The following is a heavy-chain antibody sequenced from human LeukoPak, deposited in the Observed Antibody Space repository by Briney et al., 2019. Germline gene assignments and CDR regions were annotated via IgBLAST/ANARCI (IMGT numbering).Heavy chain of an antibody. Sequence: GASVKVSCKASGYTFINYGTTWVRQPPGQGLEWMGWISAYNSAYNGNTHYAQKLQGRVTMTTDTSTNTGYMELRSLRSDDTAVYYCAREYGSGSYTGIDYWGQGTLVTVSS. D-gene: IGHD3-10*01. J-gene: IGHJ4*02. CDR2: ISAYNSAYNGNT. CDR3: AREYGSGSYTGIDY. CDR1: GYTFINYG. V-gene: IGHV1-18*01.